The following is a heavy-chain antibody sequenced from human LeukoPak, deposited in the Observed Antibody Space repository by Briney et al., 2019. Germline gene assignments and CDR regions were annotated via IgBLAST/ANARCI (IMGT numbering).Heavy chain of an antibody. Sequence: GGSLRLSCAASGFTFSRSWMGWVRQDPGEGLEWVANIKQDGTSKYYVDSVMGRFTISRDNAENSVYLQMNSLSAGDTAVYYCARHGDYCFDLWGPGTRVTVSS. CDR1: GFTFSRSW. J-gene: IGHJ4*02. D-gene: IGHD2-21*01. V-gene: IGHV3-7*02. CDR3: ARHGDYCFDL. CDR2: IKQDGTSK.